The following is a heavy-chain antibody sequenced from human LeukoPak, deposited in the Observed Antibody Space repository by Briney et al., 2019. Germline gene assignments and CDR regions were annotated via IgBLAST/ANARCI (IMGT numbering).Heavy chain of an antibody. V-gene: IGHV1-24*01. CDR1: GYTLTELS. CDR3: ARAGYSSYFHNYYMDV. CDR2: FDPEDGET. D-gene: IGHD6-13*01. J-gene: IGHJ6*03. Sequence: ASVKVSCKVSGYTLTELSMHWVRQAPGKGLEWMGGFDPEDGETIYAQKFQGRVTMTEDTSTDTAYMELSSLRSEDTAVYYCARAGYSSYFHNYYMDVWGKGTTVTVSS.